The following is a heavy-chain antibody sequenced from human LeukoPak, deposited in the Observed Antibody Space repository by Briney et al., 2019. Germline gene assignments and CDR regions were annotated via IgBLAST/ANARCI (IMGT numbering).Heavy chain of an antibody. V-gene: IGHV3-23*01. D-gene: IGHD5-12*01. Sequence: GGSLRLSCAASGFSFSSSPMSWVRQPPGKGLEWVSAMNNGPGATFYRDSVRGRFTISRDDSKSTLYLQMNSLRAEDTGTYYCAKTHYDLLDVWGQGTTVTVSS. CDR1: GFSFSSSP. CDR2: MNNGPGAT. J-gene: IGHJ6*02. CDR3: AKTHYDLLDV.